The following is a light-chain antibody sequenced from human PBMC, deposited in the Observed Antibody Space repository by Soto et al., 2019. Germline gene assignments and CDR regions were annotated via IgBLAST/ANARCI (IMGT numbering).Light chain of an antibody. CDR3: QQANSLPPWT. CDR1: QDISSW. V-gene: IGKV1-12*01. CDR2: VAS. J-gene: IGKJ1*01. Sequence: DIQMTQSPSSVSASVGDRVTIACRASQDISSWLAWYQQRPGKAPKLLIYVASSLQSGVPSRFSGSGSGTDFTLTNSSLQPEDFATYYCQQANSLPPWTFGQGTKVEIK.